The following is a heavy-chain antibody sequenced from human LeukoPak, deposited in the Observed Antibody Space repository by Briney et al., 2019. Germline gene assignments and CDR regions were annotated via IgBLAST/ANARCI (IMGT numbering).Heavy chain of an antibody. J-gene: IGHJ4*02. D-gene: IGHD2-2*01. CDR1: GFTFSTYG. CDR3: ARDQGCSSTSCYSLFFHY. V-gene: IGHV3-33*01. CDR2: IWYDGSNK. Sequence: GGSLRLSCAASGFTFSTYGMHWVRQAPGKGLEWVALIWYDGSNKYYADSVKSRFTISRDNSKNTLYLQMNSLRAEDTAVYYCARDQGCSSTSCYSLFFHYWGQGTLVTVSS.